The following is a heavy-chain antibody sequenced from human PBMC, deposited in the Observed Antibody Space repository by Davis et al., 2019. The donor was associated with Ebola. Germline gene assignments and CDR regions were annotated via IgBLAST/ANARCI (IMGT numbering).Heavy chain of an antibody. V-gene: IGHV4-39*01. D-gene: IGHD3-22*01. CDR1: GGSISSSSYY. CDR2: IYYSGST. CDR3: ARAKVTYYYDSSGYYSRGDAFDI. J-gene: IGHJ3*02. Sequence: SETLSLTCTVSGGSISSSSYYWGWIRQPPGKGLEWIGSIYYSGSTYYNPSLKSRVTISVDTSKNQFSLKLSSVTAADTAVYYCARAKVTYYYDSSGYYSRGDAFDIWGQGTMVTVSS.